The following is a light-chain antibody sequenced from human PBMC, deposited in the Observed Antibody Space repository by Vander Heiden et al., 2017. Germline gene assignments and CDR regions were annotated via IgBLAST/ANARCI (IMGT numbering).Light chain of an antibody. CDR2: DVS. V-gene: IGLV2-14*01. J-gene: IGLJ3*02. Sequence: QSALTQPASVSGSPGQSITTSCTGTSSDVGGYNYVSWYQQHPGKAHKLMIYDVSNRPAGVSNRFSGSKSGNTASLTISGRQAEDEADYYCSSYTSSSTRVFGGGTKLTVL. CDR3: SSYTSSSTRV. CDR1: SSDVGGYNY.